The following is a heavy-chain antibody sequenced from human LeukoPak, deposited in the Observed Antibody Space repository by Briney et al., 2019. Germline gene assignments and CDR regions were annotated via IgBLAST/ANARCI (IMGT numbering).Heavy chain of an antibody. CDR2: INPNSGGT. J-gene: IGHJ4*02. CDR3: ARYSGYDEPFEY. V-gene: IGHV1-2*02. CDR1: GYTFTGYY. Sequence: ASVKVSCKASGYTFTGYYMHWVRQAPGQGLEWMGCINPNSGGTSYAQKFQGRVTMTRDTSVTTAYMELSRLRSDDTAVYYCARYSGYDEPFEYWGQGTLVTVSS. D-gene: IGHD5-12*01.